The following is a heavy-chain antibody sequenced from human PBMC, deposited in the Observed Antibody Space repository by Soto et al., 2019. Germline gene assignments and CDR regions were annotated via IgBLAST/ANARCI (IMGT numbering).Heavy chain of an antibody. D-gene: IGHD6-6*01. CDR3: ARVGSSIEVRPFDY. V-gene: IGHV4-59*08. Sequence: PSETLSLTCTVSGGSISSYYWSWIRQPPGKGLECIGYIYYSGSTYYNPSLKSRVTISLDTSKNQFSLKLSSVTAADTAVYYCARVGSSIEVRPFDYWGQGTLVTVSS. CDR2: IYYSGST. J-gene: IGHJ4*02. CDR1: GGSISSYY.